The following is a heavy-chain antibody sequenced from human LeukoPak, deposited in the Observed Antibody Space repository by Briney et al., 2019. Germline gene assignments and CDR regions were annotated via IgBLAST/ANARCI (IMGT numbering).Heavy chain of an antibody. D-gene: IGHD3-10*01. CDR3: ARHKEGILVRGLITEKGRAYKWFDP. CDR1: GGSISSSSYY. V-gene: IGHV4-39*01. Sequence: SSETLSLTCTVSGGSISSSSYYWGWIRQPPGKGLEWVGNIYYSGSTYYNPSLKSRVTISVDTSKNQFSLKLSSVTAADTAVYYCARHKEGILVRGLITEKGRAYKWFDPWGQGTLVTVSS. J-gene: IGHJ5*02. CDR2: IYYSGST.